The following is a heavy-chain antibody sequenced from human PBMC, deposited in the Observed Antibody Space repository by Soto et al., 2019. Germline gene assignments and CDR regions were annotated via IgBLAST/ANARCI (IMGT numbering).Heavy chain of an antibody. CDR1: GYTLTELS. CDR2: FDTEDGET. J-gene: IGHJ3*02. V-gene: IGHV1-24*01. CDR3: ATGAKIHYYDSSGYPDAFDI. Sequence: ASVTVSCKVSGYTLTELSMHWVRQAPGKGLEWMGGFDTEDGETIYAQKFQGRVTMTEDTSTDAAYMELSSLRSEDTAVYYCATGAKIHYYDSSGYPDAFDIWGQGTMVTVSS. D-gene: IGHD3-22*01.